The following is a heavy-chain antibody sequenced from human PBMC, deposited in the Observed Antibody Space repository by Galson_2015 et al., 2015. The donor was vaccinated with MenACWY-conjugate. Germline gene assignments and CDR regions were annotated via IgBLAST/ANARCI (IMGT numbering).Heavy chain of an antibody. J-gene: IGHJ4*02. V-gene: IGHV3-74*01. Sequence: SLRLSCAASGFTFKSYWMHWVRQAPGTGLVWISRINSDGRSTSYADSVKGRFTISRDNAKKTLYLQMNSLRAEDTAVYYCARLGGNYRTTSHFDYWGQGTLVTVSS. CDR2: INSDGRST. D-gene: IGHD1-26*01. CDR3: ARLGGNYRTTSHFDY. CDR1: GFTFKSYW.